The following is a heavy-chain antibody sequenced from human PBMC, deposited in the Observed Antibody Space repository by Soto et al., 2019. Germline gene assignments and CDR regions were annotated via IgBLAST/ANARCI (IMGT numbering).Heavy chain of an antibody. V-gene: IGHV3-33*01. CDR1: GFTFSNYA. D-gene: IGHD5-18*01. Sequence: VGSLRLSCAASGFTFSNYAMHWVRQAPGKGLEWVAVIWYDGSNKYYADSVKGRFTTSIDNSKNTLYLQMNSLRAEDTAVYYCARDSYGSDNWGQGTPVTVSP. J-gene: IGHJ4*02. CDR2: IWYDGSNK. CDR3: ARDSYGSDN.